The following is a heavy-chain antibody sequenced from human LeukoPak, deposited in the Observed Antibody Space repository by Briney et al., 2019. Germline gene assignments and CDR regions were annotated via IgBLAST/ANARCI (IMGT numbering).Heavy chain of an antibody. Sequence: GGSLRLSCAASGFTFSSYWMSWVRQAPGKGLEGVANIKQDGSEKYYVDSVKGRFTISRDNAKNSLYLQMNSLRAEDTAVYYCARECYDILTGYFLFDYWGQGTLVTVSS. CDR3: ARECYDILTGYFLFDY. CDR1: GFTFSSYW. V-gene: IGHV3-7*03. CDR2: IKQDGSEK. D-gene: IGHD3-9*01. J-gene: IGHJ4*02.